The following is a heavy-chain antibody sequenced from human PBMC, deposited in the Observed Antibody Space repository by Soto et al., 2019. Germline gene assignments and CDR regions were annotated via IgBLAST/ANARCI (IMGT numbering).Heavy chain of an antibody. CDR1: GFTFSDYY. V-gene: IGHV3-72*01. Sequence: EVHLVESGGGLVQPGGSLRLSCAGSGFTFSDYYIDWVRQAPGKGLAWVGRSRDKGNSYSTDYAASVKGRFTVSRDTSKNSLYLQMNSLKADDTALYYCARSIPGTTSFDSWGQGTLVTVSS. CDR3: ARSIPGTTSFDS. CDR2: SRDKGNSYST. J-gene: IGHJ4*02. D-gene: IGHD1-7*01.